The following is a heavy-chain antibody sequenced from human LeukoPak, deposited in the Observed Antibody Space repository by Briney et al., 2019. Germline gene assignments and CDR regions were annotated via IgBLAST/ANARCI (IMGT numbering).Heavy chain of an antibody. CDR2: ISASGDRT. CDR3: AKDRDSSDYYFDY. J-gene: IGHJ4*02. D-gene: IGHD4-17*01. V-gene: IGHV3-23*01. CDR1: GFTFSSYT. Sequence: GGSLRLSCAASGFTFSSYTMNWVRQAPGKGLEWVSTISASGDRTWYADSVKGRFTISRDNSKNTLFLQMNSLRAEDTAVYYCAKDRDSSDYYFDYWGQGTLVTVSS.